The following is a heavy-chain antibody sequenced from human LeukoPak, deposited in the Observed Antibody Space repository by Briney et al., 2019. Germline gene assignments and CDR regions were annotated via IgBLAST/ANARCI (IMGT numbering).Heavy chain of an antibody. CDR1: GYTFTSYG. V-gene: IGHV1-18*01. J-gene: IGHJ4*02. CDR2: ISAYNGNT. Sequence: ASVKVSCKASGYTFTSYGISWVRQAPGQGLEWMGWISAYNGNTNYAQKLQGRVTMTTDTSTSTAYMELRSLRSEDTAVYYCARTLRARSGNPFDYWGQGTLVTVSS. D-gene: IGHD2-15*01. CDR3: ARTLRARSGNPFDY.